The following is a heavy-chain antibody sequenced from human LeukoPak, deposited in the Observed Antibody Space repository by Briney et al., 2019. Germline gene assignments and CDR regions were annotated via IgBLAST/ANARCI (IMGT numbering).Heavy chain of an antibody. Sequence: PGGSLRLSCAASGFTVSSNYMSWVRQAPGKGLEWVSVIYSGGTTDYVDSVKGRFTISRDNSKNTVYLQMNSLRAEDTAVYYCARALAPRRLDHWGQGTLVTVSS. J-gene: IGHJ4*02. D-gene: IGHD6-13*01. CDR1: GFTVSSNY. CDR3: ARALAPRRLDH. V-gene: IGHV3-53*01. CDR2: IYSGGTT.